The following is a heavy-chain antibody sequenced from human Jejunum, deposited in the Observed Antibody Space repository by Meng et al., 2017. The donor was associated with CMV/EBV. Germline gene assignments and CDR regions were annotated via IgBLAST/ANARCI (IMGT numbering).Heavy chain of an antibody. V-gene: IGHV3-48*03. Sequence: TFSSHEMSWVRQAPGRGLEWVSYISSSGSVRHYADSEMGRFTVSRDNAKNLLYLQMNSLRAEDTAVYYCTHYFGSGNQPTGGFHFWGQGTGVTVSS. D-gene: IGHD3-10*01. CDR2: ISSSGSVR. CDR1: TFSSHE. CDR3: THYFGSGNQPTGGFHF. J-gene: IGHJ4*03.